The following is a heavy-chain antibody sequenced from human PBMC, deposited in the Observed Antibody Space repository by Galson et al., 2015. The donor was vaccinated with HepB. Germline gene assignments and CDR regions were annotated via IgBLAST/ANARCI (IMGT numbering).Heavy chain of an antibody. Sequence: ALVKPTQPLTLTCMTSGFSLSASGVAVGWLRQPPGKALEWLALIYWDGDKRYSPSLKSRLTLTKETSKSHVVLTMTNMDPVDTATYYCTHFHSSSGSYFDSWGQGALVTVSS. D-gene: IGHD3-22*01. CDR3: THFHSSSGSYFDS. V-gene: IGHV2-5*02. J-gene: IGHJ4*02. CDR2: IYWDGDK. CDR1: GFSLSASGVA.